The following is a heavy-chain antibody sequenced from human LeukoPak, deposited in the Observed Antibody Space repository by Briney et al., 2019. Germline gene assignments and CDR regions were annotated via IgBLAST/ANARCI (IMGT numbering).Heavy chain of an antibody. CDR1: GGSISSDGYY. J-gene: IGHJ4*02. Sequence: SQTLSPTCNVSGGSISSDGYYWTWIRQLPGKGLEWIGHIYYSGGTSYNPSLKSRVTISVDTSKNQFSLKLSSVTAADTAVYYCARDEYSGSGTFDYWGQGTLVTVSS. CDR2: IYYSGGT. V-gene: IGHV4-31*03. CDR3: ARDEYSGSGTFDY. D-gene: IGHD5-12*01.